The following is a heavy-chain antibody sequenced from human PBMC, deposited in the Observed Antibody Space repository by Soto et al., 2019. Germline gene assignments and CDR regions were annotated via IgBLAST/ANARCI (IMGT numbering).Heavy chain of an antibody. J-gene: IGHJ5*02. V-gene: IGHV4-31*03. CDR1: GGSISSGGYY. CDR2: IYYSGST. CDR3: AREHYDILTGRTFDP. D-gene: IGHD3-9*01. Sequence: QVQLQESGPGLVKPSQTLSLTCTVSGGSISSGGYYWSWIRQHPGQGLEWIGYIYYSGSTSYNPSLTCRVTISVDTSKNQSSLQLSSVTAADTAVYYCAREHYDILTGRTFDPWGQGTLVTVSS.